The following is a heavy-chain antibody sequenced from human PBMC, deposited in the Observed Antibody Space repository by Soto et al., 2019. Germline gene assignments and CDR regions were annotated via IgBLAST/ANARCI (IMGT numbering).Heavy chain of an antibody. CDR2: LIGSGGST. Sequence: EVQLLESGGGLVQPGGSLRLSCAASGFTFSSYAMSWVRQAPGKGLEWVSVLIGSGGSTYYPDSVKGRFTISRDNSKNTLYLQMNSLRAEDTAVYYCAKDSRARYYDSSSLIGDAFDIWGQGTMVTVSS. CDR1: GFTFSSYA. CDR3: AKDSRARYYDSSSLIGDAFDI. D-gene: IGHD3-22*01. V-gene: IGHV3-23*01. J-gene: IGHJ3*02.